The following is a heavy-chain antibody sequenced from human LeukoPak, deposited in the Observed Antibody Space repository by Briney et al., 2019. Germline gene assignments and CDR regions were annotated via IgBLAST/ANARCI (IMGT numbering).Heavy chain of an antibody. D-gene: IGHD3-16*01. CDR1: VYTFTGYY. V-gene: IGHV1-2*02. CDR2: INPNSGGT. J-gene: IGHJ5*02. CDR3: ARDRGSLGWFAP. Sequence: ASVNVSCKASVYTFTGYYMHWVRQAPGQGLEWMGWINPNSGGTNYAQKFQGRVTMARDTSISTAYMEVSRLRSDDTAVYYCARDRGSLGWFAPWGQGTLVTVSS.